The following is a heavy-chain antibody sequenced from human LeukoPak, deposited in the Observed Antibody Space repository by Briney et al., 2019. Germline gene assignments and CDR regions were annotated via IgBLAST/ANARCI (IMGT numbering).Heavy chain of an antibody. CDR3: ARDKSESRGWDFDY. Sequence: GGSLRLSCAASGLTFNNAWLTWVRQAPGRGLEWVATIKQDGSEKYYVESVRGRFTISRDNAEHSVYLQMNSLRAEDTAVYYCARDKSESRGWDFDYWGQGSLVTVSS. CDR1: GLTFNNAW. J-gene: IGHJ4*02. V-gene: IGHV3-7*01. D-gene: IGHD3-22*01. CDR2: IKQDGSEK.